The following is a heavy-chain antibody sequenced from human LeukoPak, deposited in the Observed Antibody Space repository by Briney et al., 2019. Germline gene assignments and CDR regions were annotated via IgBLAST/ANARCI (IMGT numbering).Heavy chain of an antibody. CDR1: GFTITSSA. CDR2: IVVGSGNT. CDR3: AAEGPGGGIDY. Sequence: SVKVSCKASGFTITSSAVQWVRQARGQRLEWIGWIVVGSGNTNYAQKFQERVTIARDMSTSTAYMELSSLRSEDTAVYYCAAEGPGGGIDYWGQGTLVTVSS. J-gene: IGHJ4*02. D-gene: IGHD3-16*01. V-gene: IGHV1-58*01.